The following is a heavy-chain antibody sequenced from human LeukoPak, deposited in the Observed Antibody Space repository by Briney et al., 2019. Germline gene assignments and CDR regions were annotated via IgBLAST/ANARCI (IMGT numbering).Heavy chain of an antibody. CDR1: GFTFRTSE. Sequence: GGSLTLSCAASGFTFRTSEMNWVRQAPGKGLEWVSYISSSGTTIYYADSLKGQFTNSRDNAKNSLYLQMNSLRAGDTAVYYCATKISGSYYEYIDYWGQGTLVTVSS. D-gene: IGHD1-26*01. J-gene: IGHJ4*02. CDR3: ATKISGSYYEYIDY. V-gene: IGHV3-48*03. CDR2: ISSSGTTI.